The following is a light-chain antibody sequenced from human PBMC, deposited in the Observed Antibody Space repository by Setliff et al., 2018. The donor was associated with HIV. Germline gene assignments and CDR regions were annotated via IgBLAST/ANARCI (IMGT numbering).Light chain of an antibody. CDR1: SSDVGGYNY. V-gene: IGLV2-14*01. CDR3: SSYTSSSTPYV. J-gene: IGLJ1*01. Sequence: QSVLTQPASVSGSPGQSITISCTGTSSDVGGYNYVSWYQQHPGKAPKLMISDVSKRPSGVSNCFSGSKSGNPASLTISGLKAEDESDYYCSSYTSSSTPYVFGTGTKSPS. CDR2: DVS.